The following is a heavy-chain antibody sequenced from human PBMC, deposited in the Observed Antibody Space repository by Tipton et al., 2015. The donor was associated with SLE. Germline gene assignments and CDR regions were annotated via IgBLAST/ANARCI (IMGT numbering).Heavy chain of an antibody. Sequence: QVQLVQSGAEVRKPGASMKVSCKASGFTFTSYYMHWVRQAPGQGLQWVGWINLNNSDTYYIEGFGGRISMTRDTSINAAYLELTMLISDDTAVYFCASGNDQIDYWGQGTLLIVSS. J-gene: IGHJ4*02. D-gene: IGHD4-23*01. V-gene: IGHV1-2*02. CDR2: INLNNSDT. CDR3: ASGNDQIDY. CDR1: GFTFTSYY.